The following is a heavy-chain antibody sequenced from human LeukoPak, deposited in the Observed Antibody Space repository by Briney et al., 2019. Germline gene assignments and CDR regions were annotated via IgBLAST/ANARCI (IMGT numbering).Heavy chain of an antibody. V-gene: IGHV4-39*01. CDR1: GASISSSSYY. CDR2: IYYSGST. D-gene: IGHD6-13*01. J-gene: IGHJ4*02. Sequence: SETLSLTCTVSGASISSSSYYWGWIRQPPGKGLEWIGSIYYSGSTHYNPSLKSRVTITVDTSKNQFSLKLSYVTAEDTAVYYCARGGSSWYDYFGYWGQGTLVTVSS. CDR3: ARGGSSWYDYFGY.